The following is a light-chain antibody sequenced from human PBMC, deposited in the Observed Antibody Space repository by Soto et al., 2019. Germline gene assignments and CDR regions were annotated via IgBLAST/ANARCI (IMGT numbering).Light chain of an antibody. Sequence: EIVLTQSPGTLSLSPGERGTLSCRASQSVSKNYLAWYQQKPGQAPRLLIYGASSRATGIPDRFSGSGSGTGLTFNISRLEPEDCAVYSCQQYASSPLTFVGGTKVEIK. J-gene: IGKJ4*01. V-gene: IGKV3-20*01. CDR2: GAS. CDR1: QSVSKNY. CDR3: QQYASSPLT.